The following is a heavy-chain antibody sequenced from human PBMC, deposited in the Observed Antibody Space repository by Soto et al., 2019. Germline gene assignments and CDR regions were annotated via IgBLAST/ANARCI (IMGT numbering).Heavy chain of an antibody. V-gene: IGHV3-21*01. D-gene: IGHD3-3*01. CDR1: GFTFSSYS. CDR2: ISSSSSYI. CDR3: ARTIFGVVIDYYYYGMDV. J-gene: IGHJ6*02. Sequence: GGSLRLSCAASGFTFSSYSMSWVRQAPGKGLEWVSSISSSSSYIYYADSVKGRFTISRDNAKNSLYLQMNSLRAEDTAVYYCARTIFGVVIDYYYYGMDVWGQGTTVTVSS.